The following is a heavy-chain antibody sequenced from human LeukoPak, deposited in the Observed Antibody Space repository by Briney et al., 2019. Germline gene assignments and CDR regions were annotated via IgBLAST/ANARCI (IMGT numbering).Heavy chain of an antibody. CDR1: GYTFTSYA. Sequence: ASVKVSCKASGYTFTSYAMNWGRQAPGQGLEWMGWINTNTGNPTYAQGVSGRSVFSLNTSVSTAYLQISSLKAEDTAVYYCARCSRSSWYEGWFDPWGQGTLVTVSS. D-gene: IGHD6-13*01. CDR3: ARCSRSSWYEGWFDP. V-gene: IGHV7-4-1*02. CDR2: INTNTGNP. J-gene: IGHJ5*02.